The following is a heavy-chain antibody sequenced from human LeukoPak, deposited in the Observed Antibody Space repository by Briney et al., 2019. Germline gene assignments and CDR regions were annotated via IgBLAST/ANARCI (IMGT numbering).Heavy chain of an antibody. D-gene: IGHD3-10*01. CDR1: GFTFSSYA. V-gene: IGHV3-23*01. CDR2: NSGSGGST. Sequence: GGSLRLSCAASGFTFSSYAMSWVRQAPGKGLEWVSANSGSGGSTYYADSVKGRFTISRDNSKNTLYLQMNSLRAEDTAVYYCAKDGYGSGSYMDYYFDYWGQGTLVTVSS. CDR3: AKDGYGSGSYMDYYFDY. J-gene: IGHJ4*02.